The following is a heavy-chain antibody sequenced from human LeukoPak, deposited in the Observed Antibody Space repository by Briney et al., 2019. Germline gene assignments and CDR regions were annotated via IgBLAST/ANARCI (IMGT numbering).Heavy chain of an antibody. J-gene: IGHJ4*02. CDR3: ARHRYSSSSYFDY. D-gene: IGHD6-6*01. CDR2: ISSSSSYI. V-gene: IGHV3-21*01. CDR1: GFTFSSYS. Sequence: GGSLRLSCAASGFTFSSYSMNWVRQAPGKGLEWVSSISSSSSYIYYADSVKGRFTISRDNAKNSLYLQMNSLRAEDTAVYYCARHRYSSSSYFDYWGQGTLVTVSS.